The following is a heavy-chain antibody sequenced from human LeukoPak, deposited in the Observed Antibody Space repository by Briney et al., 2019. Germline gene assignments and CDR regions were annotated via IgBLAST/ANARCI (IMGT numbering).Heavy chain of an antibody. CDR2: MNPNSGNT. J-gene: IGHJ4*02. V-gene: IGHV1-8*01. CDR3: ARGGKVWFGGAIDY. Sequence: EGSVKVSCKASGYTFTSYDINWVRQATGQGLEWMGWMNPNSGNTGYAQKFQGRVTMTRNTSISTAYMELSSLRSEDTAVYYCARGGKVWFGGAIDYWGQGTLVTVSS. CDR1: GYTFTSYD. D-gene: IGHD3-10*01.